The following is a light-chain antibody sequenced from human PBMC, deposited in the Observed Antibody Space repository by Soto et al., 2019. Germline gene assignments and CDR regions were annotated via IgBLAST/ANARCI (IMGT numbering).Light chain of an antibody. CDR2: LNV. Sequence: QSVLTQPPSVSGAPGQRVIISCTGSSSNIGAGYDVNWYQQLPGTAPKLLIYLNVNRPSGVPDRFSGSKSATSASLAISGLQAEDEAEYYCQSNDNSFSGSDVFGTGTKVTV. V-gene: IGLV1-40*01. CDR1: SSNIGAGYD. CDR3: QSNDNSFSGSDV. J-gene: IGLJ1*01.